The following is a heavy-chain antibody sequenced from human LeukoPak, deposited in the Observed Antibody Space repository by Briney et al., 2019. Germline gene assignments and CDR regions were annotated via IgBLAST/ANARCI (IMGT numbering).Heavy chain of an antibody. V-gene: IGHV1-2*02. CDR3: ASKWVTYYYNSSYYHYPTDVFDI. Sequence: ASVKVSCKASGGTFSSYAISWVRQAPGQGLEWMGWINANSGGTNYAQKFQGRVTMTRDTSISTAYMELSRLRSDDTAVYYCASKWVTYYYNSSYYHYPTDVFDIWGQGTMVTVSS. D-gene: IGHD3-22*01. CDR1: GGTFSSYA. CDR2: INANSGGT. J-gene: IGHJ3*02.